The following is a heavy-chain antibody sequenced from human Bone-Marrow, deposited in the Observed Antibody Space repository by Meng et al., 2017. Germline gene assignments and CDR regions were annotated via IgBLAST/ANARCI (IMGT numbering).Heavy chain of an antibody. CDR3: AKDIRDTAMVTIDY. CDR1: GGSISSSSYY. CDR2: IYYSGST. Sequence: GSLRLSCTVSGGSISSSSYYWGWIRQPPGKGLEWIGSIYYSGSTYYNPSLKSRVTISVDTSKNQFSLKLSSVTAADTAVYYCAKDIRDTAMVTIDYWGQGTLVTVSS. D-gene: IGHD5-18*01. V-gene: IGHV4-39*07. J-gene: IGHJ4*02.